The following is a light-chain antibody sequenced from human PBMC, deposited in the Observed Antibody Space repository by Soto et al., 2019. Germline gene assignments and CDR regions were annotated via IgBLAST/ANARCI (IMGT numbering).Light chain of an antibody. CDR3: QQYGSSPKT. Sequence: IVLTHSPGTLSFSPWYRYTNYITFSQTISSTYLAWYQQKPGQAPRLLIYAASTRATGIPDRFSGSGSGTDFTLTISRLEPEDFAVYYRQQYGSSPKTFGQGTKVDIK. CDR1: QTISSTY. V-gene: IGKV3-20*01. J-gene: IGKJ1*01. CDR2: AAS.